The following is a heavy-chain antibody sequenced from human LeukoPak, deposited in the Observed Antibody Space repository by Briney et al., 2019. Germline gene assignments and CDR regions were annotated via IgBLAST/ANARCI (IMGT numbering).Heavy chain of an antibody. J-gene: IGHJ6*03. V-gene: IGHV4-34*01. CDR1: GGSFSGYY. CDR2: INHSGST. CDR3: ARGSQVVVAATLGYYYYYMDV. D-gene: IGHD2-15*01. Sequence: SETLSLTCAVYGGSFSGYYWSWIRQPPGKGLEWIREINHSGSTNYNPSLKSRVTISVDTSKNQFSLKLSSVTAADTAVYYCARGSQVVVAATLGYYYYYMDVWGKGTTVTVSS.